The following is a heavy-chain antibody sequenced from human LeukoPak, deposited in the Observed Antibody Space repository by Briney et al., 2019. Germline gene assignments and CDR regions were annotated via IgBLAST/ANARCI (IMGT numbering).Heavy chain of an antibody. CDR3: ARGRIRNDYVWGSYQNWFDP. CDR2: INHSGST. Sequence: KPSETLSLTCAVYGGSFSGYYWSWIRQPPGKGLEWIGEINHSGSTNYNPSLKSRVTISVDTSKNQFSLKLSSVTAADTAVYYCARGRIRNDYVWGSYQNWFDPWGQGTLVTVSS. D-gene: IGHD3-16*02. CDR1: GGSFSGYY. J-gene: IGHJ5*02. V-gene: IGHV4-34*01.